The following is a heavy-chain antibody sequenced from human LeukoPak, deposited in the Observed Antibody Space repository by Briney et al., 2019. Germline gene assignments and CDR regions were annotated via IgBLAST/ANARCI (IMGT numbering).Heavy chain of an antibody. Sequence: ASVKVSCKASGHTFTGYYMHWVRLAPGQGLEWMGWINPDNGGTKYAQNFQGWVTMTRDTSINTAYMELTRLRSDDTAVYYCARDNGDYGTYYYGMDVWGQGTTVTVSS. D-gene: IGHD4-17*01. J-gene: IGHJ6*02. CDR2: INPDNGGT. V-gene: IGHV1-2*04. CDR1: GHTFTGYY. CDR3: ARDNGDYGTYYYGMDV.